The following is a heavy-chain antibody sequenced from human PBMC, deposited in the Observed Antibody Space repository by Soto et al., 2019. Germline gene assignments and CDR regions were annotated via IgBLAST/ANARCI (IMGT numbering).Heavy chain of an antibody. Sequence: PGGSLRLSCAASGFTVSSNYMSWVRQAPGRGLEWVSVIYTGGNTYYADSVKGRFTISRDNSKNTLNLQMSSLRAEDTAVYYCAREMTGRFFPYGMDVWGQGTTVTVSS. J-gene: IGHJ6*02. V-gene: IGHV3-66*01. CDR2: IYTGGNT. D-gene: IGHD3-3*01. CDR3: AREMTGRFFPYGMDV. CDR1: GFTVSSNY.